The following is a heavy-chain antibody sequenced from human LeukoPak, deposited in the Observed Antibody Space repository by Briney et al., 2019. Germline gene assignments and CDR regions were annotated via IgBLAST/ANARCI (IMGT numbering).Heavy chain of an antibody. CDR3: ARTTEGYAGGPGYSYYYYMDV. CDR1: GGSISSYY. J-gene: IGHJ6*03. CDR2: IHYSGST. V-gene: IGHV4-59*01. D-gene: IGHD5-12*01. Sequence: NPSGTLSLTCTVSGGSISSYYWSWIRQPPGKGLEWIGYIHYSGSTHYNPSLKSRVTISVDTSKNQVSPKLRSVTAADTAVYYCARTTEGYAGGPGYSYYYYMDVWGKGTTVTISS.